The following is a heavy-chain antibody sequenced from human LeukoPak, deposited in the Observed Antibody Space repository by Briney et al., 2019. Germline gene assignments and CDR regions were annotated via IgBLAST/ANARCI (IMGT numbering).Heavy chain of an antibody. CDR1: GFTVSSNY. J-gene: IGHJ4*02. V-gene: IGHV3-53*01. CDR3: ERAATPYYFDY. Sequence: GGSLRLSCAASGFTVSSNYMSWVRQAPGKGLEWVSVIYSGGNTYYADSVKGRFTISRDNSKNTLYLQMNSLRAEDTAVYYCERAATPYYFDYWGQGTLVTVAS. CDR2: IYSGGNT.